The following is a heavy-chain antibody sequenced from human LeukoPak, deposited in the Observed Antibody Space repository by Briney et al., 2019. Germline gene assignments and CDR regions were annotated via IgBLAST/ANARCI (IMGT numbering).Heavy chain of an antibody. CDR1: GFTFDDYA. CDR3: ARDETGYGGRPDY. Sequence: GGSLRLSCAASGFTFDDYAMHWLRPAPGKGREGVSGVSWNSGSIGYADSVKGRFTISRDNAKNSLYLQMNSLRAEDTAVYYCARDETGYGGRPDYWGQGTLVTVSS. CDR2: VSWNSGSI. V-gene: IGHV3-9*01. J-gene: IGHJ4*02. D-gene: IGHD7-27*01.